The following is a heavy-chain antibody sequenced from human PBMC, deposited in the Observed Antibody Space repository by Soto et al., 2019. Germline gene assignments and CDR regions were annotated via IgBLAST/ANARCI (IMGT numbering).Heavy chain of an antibody. V-gene: IGHV3-9*01. J-gene: IGHJ4*02. CDR2: ISWNSGSM. CDR1: GFTFDDYA. Sequence: SLKISCAASGFTFDDYAMHWVRQAPGKGLEWVSGISWNSGSMGYADSVKGRFTISRDNAKNSLYLQMNSLRAEDTALYYCAKGGGFGSSSYFDYWGQGTLVTVSS. CDR3: AKGGGFGSSSYFDY. D-gene: IGHD6-6*01.